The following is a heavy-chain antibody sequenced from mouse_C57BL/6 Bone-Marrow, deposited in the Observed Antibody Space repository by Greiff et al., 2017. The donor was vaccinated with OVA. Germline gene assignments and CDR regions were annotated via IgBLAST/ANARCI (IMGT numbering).Heavy chain of an antibody. J-gene: IGHJ2*01. CDR3: RSLYDYGSIYVKQDY. D-gene: IGHD1-1*01. CDR1: YTFTDYYM. CDR2: YPGSGNTY. V-gene: IGHV1-83*01. Sequence: VQLQQSGPELVKPGASVKMSCKASGYTFTDYYMHWVKQKPGKGLEWIGEIYPGSGNTYYNEKFKGKATLTADTSSSTAYMQLSSLTSEDSAVYFCARSLYDYGSIYVKQDYWGQGTTLTVSA.